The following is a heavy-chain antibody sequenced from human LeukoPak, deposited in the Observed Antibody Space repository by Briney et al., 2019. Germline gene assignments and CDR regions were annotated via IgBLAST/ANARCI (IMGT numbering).Heavy chain of an antibody. CDR1: GFTFDDYA. Sequence: GGSLRLSCAASGFTFDDYAMHWVRQAPGKGLEWVSGISWNSGSIGYADSVKGRFTISRGNAKNSLYMQMNSLRDEDTALYYCAKDGGFGNWGQGTLVTVSS. CDR3: AKDGGFGN. D-gene: IGHD3-10*01. V-gene: IGHV3-9*01. J-gene: IGHJ4*02. CDR2: ISWNSGSI.